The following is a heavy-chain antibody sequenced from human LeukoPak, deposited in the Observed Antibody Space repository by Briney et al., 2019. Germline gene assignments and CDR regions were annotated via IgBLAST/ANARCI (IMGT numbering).Heavy chain of an antibody. D-gene: IGHD1-1*01. CDR3: AKVANEGLGVYYYMDV. J-gene: IGHJ6*03. CDR2: ISGSGVST. V-gene: IGHV3-23*01. CDR1: GLTFSSYA. Sequence: GGSLRLSCAASGLTFSSYAMSWVRQAPGKGLEWVSGISGSGVSTYYADSVKGRFTISRDNSKNTVYLQMNSLRAEDTAIYYCAKVANEGLGVYYYMDVWGKGTTVTVSS.